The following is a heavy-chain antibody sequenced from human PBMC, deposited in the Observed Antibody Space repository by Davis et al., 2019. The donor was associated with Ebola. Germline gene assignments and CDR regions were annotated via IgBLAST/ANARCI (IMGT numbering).Heavy chain of an antibody. V-gene: IGHV3-11*04. D-gene: IGHD2-21*02. CDR3: ARGVDYGFDI. CDR2: SSSSRTTA. Sequence: PSETLSLTCAVYGGSFSGYYWSWIRQAPGKGLEWVSHSSSSRTTAYYADSVKGRFTISRDNVKGSLYLQMNSLRDEDTAVYYCARGVDYGFDIWGQGTMVTVSS. J-gene: IGHJ3*02. CDR1: GGSFSGYY.